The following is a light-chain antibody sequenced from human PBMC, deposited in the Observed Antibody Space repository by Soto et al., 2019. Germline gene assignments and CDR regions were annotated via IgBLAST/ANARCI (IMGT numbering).Light chain of an antibody. V-gene: IGKV1-27*01. J-gene: IGKJ2*03. CDR3: QHYIRAPYG. CDR1: QNIQSY. Sequence: DIQMTQSPSSLSASVGDRVTISCRATQNIQSYLAWYQLKPGEDPKLLIYATSTLQSGVPSRFSGSGYGSEFTLTISGLQAEDVATYYCQHYIRAPYGFGLGTKLEI. CDR2: ATS.